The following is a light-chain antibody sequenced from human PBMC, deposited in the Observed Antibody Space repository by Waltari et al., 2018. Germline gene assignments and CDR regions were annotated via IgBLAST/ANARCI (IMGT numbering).Light chain of an antibody. CDR2: VNSDGSN. CDR1: SGHINNV. CDR3: QTGGHGTWV. Sequence: QLVLTQSPSASASLGASVKLTCTLSSGHINNVIAWLQQRPEKGPRYLMKVNSDGSNNKGDDIPDRCSGSGSGAGRYLSISSLQSEDEADYICQTGGHGTWVFGGGTKLTVL. J-gene: IGLJ3*02. V-gene: IGLV4-69*01.